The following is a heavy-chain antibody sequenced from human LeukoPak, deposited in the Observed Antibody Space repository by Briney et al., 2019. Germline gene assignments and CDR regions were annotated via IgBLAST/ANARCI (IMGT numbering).Heavy chain of an antibody. CDR1: GFTFSIYA. D-gene: IGHD3-22*01. Sequence: GGSLRLSCAASGFTFSIYAMSWVRQAPGKGLEWVSAISGSGGTAYYADSVKGRFTISRDNSRNTLYLQMNSLRAEDTAVYYCAKKGYYDGSGYYMYYFDHWGQGTLVTVSS. CDR2: ISGSGGTA. V-gene: IGHV3-23*01. J-gene: IGHJ4*02. CDR3: AKKGYYDGSGYYMYYFDH.